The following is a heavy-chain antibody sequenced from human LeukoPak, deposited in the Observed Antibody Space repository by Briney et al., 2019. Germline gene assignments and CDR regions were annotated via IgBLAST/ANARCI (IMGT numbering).Heavy chain of an antibody. Sequence: SETLSLTCTVSGGSISSYYWSWIRQPPGKGLEWIGYIYYSGSTNYNPSLKSRVTISVDTSRNQFSLKLSSVTAADTAVYYCARLPILSTAPFYYYYYGMDVWGQGTTVTVSS. CDR3: ARLPILSTAPFYYYYYGMDV. J-gene: IGHJ6*02. CDR2: IYYSGST. D-gene: IGHD2-21*01. CDR1: GGSISSYY. V-gene: IGHV4-59*08.